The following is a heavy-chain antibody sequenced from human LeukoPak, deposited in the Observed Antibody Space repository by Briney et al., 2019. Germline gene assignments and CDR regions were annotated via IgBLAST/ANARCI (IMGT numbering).Heavy chain of an antibody. J-gene: IGHJ4*02. Sequence: PGGSLRLSCAASGFTFSSYAMSWVRQAPGKGLEWVSAISGSGGSTYYADSVKGRFTISRDNSKNTLYLQMNSLRAEDTAVYYRAGEGSYSSSLYFDYWGQGTLVTVSS. V-gene: IGHV3-23*01. CDR2: ISGSGGST. D-gene: IGHD6-13*01. CDR1: GFTFSSYA. CDR3: AGEGSYSSSLYFDY.